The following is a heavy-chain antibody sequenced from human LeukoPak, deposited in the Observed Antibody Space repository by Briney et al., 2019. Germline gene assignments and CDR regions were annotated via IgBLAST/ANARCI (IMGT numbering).Heavy chain of an antibody. CDR1: GGSISSYY. V-gene: IGHV4-59*01. CDR2: IYYSGST. J-gene: IGHJ6*04. Sequence: SQTLSLTCTVSGGSISSYYWSWIRQPPGKGLEWIGYIYYSGSTNYNPSLKSRVTISVDTSKNQFSLKLSSVTAADTAVYYCARDSGSSPMDVWGKGTTVTVSS. D-gene: IGHD2-2*01. CDR3: ARDSGSSPMDV.